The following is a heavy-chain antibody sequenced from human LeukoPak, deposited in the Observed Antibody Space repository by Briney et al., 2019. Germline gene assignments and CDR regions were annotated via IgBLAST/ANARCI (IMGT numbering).Heavy chain of an antibody. CDR1: GFTFSSYG. V-gene: IGHV3-33*01. Sequence: GRSLRLSCAASGFTFSSYGMHWVRQAPGKGLEWVAVIWYVGSNKYYADSVKGRFTISRDNSKNTLYLQMNSLRAEDTAVYYCASTGQAYYYDSSGYSHFGYWGQGTLVTVSS. J-gene: IGHJ4*02. D-gene: IGHD3-22*01. CDR2: IWYVGSNK. CDR3: ASTGQAYYYDSSGYSHFGY.